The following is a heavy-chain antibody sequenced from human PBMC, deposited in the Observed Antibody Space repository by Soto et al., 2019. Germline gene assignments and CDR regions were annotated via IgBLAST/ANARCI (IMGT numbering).Heavy chain of an antibody. V-gene: IGHV4-31*03. Sequence: QVQLQESGPGLGKPSQTLSLTCTVSGGSISSGGYYWSWIRQHPGKGLEWIGYIHYIGSTCYNPSLTGRVTRSLATSNNRFSRKVSAVTAADAAVYYCARGADDFWSGYFFDYWGQGTLLTVSS. CDR2: IHYIGST. CDR1: GGSISSGGYY. D-gene: IGHD3-3*01. J-gene: IGHJ4*02. CDR3: ARGADDFWSGYFFDY.